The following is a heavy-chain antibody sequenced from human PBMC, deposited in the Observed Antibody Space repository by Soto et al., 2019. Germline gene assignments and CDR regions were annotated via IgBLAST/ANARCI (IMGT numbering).Heavy chain of an antibody. V-gene: IGHV1-18*01. Sequence: QVQLVQSGAEVKKPGASVKVSCKASGYTFASYAISWMRQAPGQGLEWMGWISAYNGNTNYAQKLQGRVTMTTDTSTRTAYMELRSQRSDDTALYYCARDPPPPDYWGQGSLVTVTS. J-gene: IGHJ4*02. CDR2: ISAYNGNT. CDR3: ARDPPPPDY. CDR1: GYTFASYA.